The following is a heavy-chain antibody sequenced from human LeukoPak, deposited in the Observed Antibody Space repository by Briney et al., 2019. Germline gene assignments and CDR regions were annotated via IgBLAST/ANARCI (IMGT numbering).Heavy chain of an antibody. D-gene: IGHD4-11*01. CDR1: GFTFSSYG. CDR2: ISYDGNNK. V-gene: IGHV3-30*18. Sequence: PGRSLRLSCAASGFTFSSYGMHWVRQAPGKGLEWVAVISYDGNNKYYADSVGGRFTISRDNSKNTLYLQMNTLRAEDTAFYYCAKDREEMTTVWYFDLWGRGTLVTVSS. J-gene: IGHJ2*01. CDR3: AKDREEMTTVWYFDL.